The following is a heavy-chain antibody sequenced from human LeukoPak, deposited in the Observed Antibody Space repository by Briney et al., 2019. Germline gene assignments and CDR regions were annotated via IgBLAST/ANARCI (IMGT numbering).Heavy chain of an antibody. V-gene: IGHV3-74*01. CDR3: VRVGYYDSSGAPRAYDM. CDR2: IKSDGSST. Sequence: PGGSLRLSCAASGFTFSSYWMHWVRQAPGKGLVWVSRIKSDGSSTTYADSVKGRFTISRDNAKNTLYLQMNSLRAEDTAVYYCVRVGYYDSSGAPRAYDMWGRGTMLTVSS. D-gene: IGHD3-22*01. J-gene: IGHJ3*02. CDR1: GFTFSSYW.